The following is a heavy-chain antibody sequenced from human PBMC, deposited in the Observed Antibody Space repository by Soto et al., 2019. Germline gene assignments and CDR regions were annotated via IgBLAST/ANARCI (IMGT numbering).Heavy chain of an antibody. J-gene: IGHJ4*02. Sequence: ASVEVSCKASGYTFTGYYMHWVLQAPGQGLEWMGWINPKSGGTDYAQKFQGRVTMTRDTSSSSAYMELSSLRSDDTAVYYCAKANSGDDDEFDYWGQGTQVTVSS. CDR1: GYTFTGYY. CDR3: AKANSGDDDEFDY. CDR2: INPKSGGT. V-gene: IGHV1-2*02. D-gene: IGHD5-12*01.